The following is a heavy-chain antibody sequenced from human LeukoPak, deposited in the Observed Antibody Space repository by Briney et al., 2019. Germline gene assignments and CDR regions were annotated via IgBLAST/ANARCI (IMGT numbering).Heavy chain of an antibody. CDR2: MSPNSGNT. Sequence: ASVKVSCKASGYTFTSHDINWVRQAPGQGLEWMGWMSPNSGNTVYAQKFQGRVTMTTDTSTSTAYMELRSLRSDDTAVYYCARGPGGRSGYYPLEDYYYYYYMDVWGKGTTVTVSS. V-gene: IGHV1-8*01. CDR1: GYTFTSHD. J-gene: IGHJ6*03. CDR3: ARGPGGRSGYYPLEDYYYYYYMDV. D-gene: IGHD3-22*01.